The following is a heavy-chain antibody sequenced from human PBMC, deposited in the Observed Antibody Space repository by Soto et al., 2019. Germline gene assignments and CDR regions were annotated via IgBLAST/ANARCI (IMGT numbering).Heavy chain of an antibody. CDR3: ARVYSSGLMTFFDY. V-gene: IGHV4-39*01. J-gene: IGHJ4*02. CDR2: IYYSGST. Sequence: SETLSLTCTVSGGSISSSSYYWGWIRQPPGKGLEWIGSIYYSGSTYYNPSLKSRVTISVDTSKNQFSLKLSSVTAADTAVYYCARVYSSGLMTFFDYWGQGTLVTVSS. D-gene: IGHD6-19*01. CDR1: GGSISSSSYY.